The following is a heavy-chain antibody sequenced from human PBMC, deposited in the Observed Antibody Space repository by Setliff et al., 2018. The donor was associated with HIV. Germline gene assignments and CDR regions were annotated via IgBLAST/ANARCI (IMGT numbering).Heavy chain of an antibody. D-gene: IGHD3-22*01. CDR1: GYSFARYG. Sequence: VASVKVSCKASGYSFARYGLSWVRQAPGQGLEWMGWISAYNGNRNYAQKVQDRVTMTTDTSTRTAYMELRSLRSDDTAVYYCVRDESSYYDSSGYLVFDHWGQGTLVTVSS. V-gene: IGHV1-18*01. J-gene: IGHJ4*02. CDR2: ISAYNGNR. CDR3: VRDESSYYDSSGYLVFDH.